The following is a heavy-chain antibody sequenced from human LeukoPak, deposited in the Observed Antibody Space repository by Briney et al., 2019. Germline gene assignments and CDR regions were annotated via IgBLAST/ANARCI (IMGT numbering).Heavy chain of an antibody. CDR1: GGTFSSYA. CDR2: IIPIFGTA. V-gene: IGHV1-69*05. Sequence: ASVKVSCKASGGTFSSYAISWVRQAPGQGLEWMGGIIPIFGTANYAQKLQGRVTMTTDTSTSTAYMELRSLRSDDTAVYYCASPDYDILTGYHHDAFDIWGQGTMVTVSS. D-gene: IGHD3-9*01. J-gene: IGHJ3*02. CDR3: ASPDYDILTGYHHDAFDI.